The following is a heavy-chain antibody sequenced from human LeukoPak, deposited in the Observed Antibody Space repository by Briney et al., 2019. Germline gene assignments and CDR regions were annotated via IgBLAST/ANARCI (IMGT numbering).Heavy chain of an antibody. CDR2: IYTSETT. V-gene: IGHV4-4*09. CDR1: GASISSYY. Sequence: PSETLSLTCTVSGASISSYYWSWIRQPPGKGLEWIGYIYTSETTNYNPSLRSRVTISIDTSKNQFSLRLSSVTAVDTAVYYCARHRSPSSLSYFDIWGQGTLVIVSS. CDR3: ARHRSPSSLSYFDI. J-gene: IGHJ4*02. D-gene: IGHD6-19*01.